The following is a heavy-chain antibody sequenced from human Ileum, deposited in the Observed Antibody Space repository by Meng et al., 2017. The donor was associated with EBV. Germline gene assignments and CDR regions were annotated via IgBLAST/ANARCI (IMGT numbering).Heavy chain of an antibody. CDR2: IYYSGST. V-gene: IGHV4-28*01. J-gene: IGHJ4*02. Sequence: QVRLQDAGPGLVKPSDTLSPTCAVSGYSISSTNWWGWIRQPPGKGLEWIGYIYYSGSTSYNPSLKSRVTMSVDTSKNQFSLNLNSVTAVDTAVYYCARNVPGTSAYYDWGQGTLVTVSS. CDR1: GYSISSTNW. CDR3: ARNVPGTSAYYD. D-gene: IGHD3-22*01.